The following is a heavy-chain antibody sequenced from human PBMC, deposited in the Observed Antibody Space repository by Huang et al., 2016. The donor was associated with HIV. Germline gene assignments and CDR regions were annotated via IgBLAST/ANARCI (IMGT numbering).Heavy chain of an antibody. CDR3: ARLGYCGGDCYSGPFDH. CDR1: GGTITNHY. J-gene: IGHJ4*02. Sequence: QVQLQESGPGLVKPSETLSLTCIVSGGTITNHYWSWIRQAPGKGLNWIGSIYYSGSTNYNPSLKSRVTMLVDRSKKQFSLKMSSVTAADTAVYYCARLGYCGGDCYSGPFDHWGQGIQVTVSS. V-gene: IGHV4-59*11. D-gene: IGHD2-21*02. CDR2: IYYSGST.